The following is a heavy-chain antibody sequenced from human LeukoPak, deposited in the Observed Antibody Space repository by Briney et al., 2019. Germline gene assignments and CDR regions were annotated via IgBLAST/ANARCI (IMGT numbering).Heavy chain of an antibody. CDR3: ARDLHSSRGDAFDY. J-gene: IGHJ4*02. CDR1: GFTFSSYG. V-gene: IGHV3-33*01. CDR2: IWYDGSNK. D-gene: IGHD6-13*01. Sequence: GGSLRLSCAASGFTFSSYGTHWVRQAPGKGLEWVAVIWYDGSNKYYADSVKGRFTISRDNSKNTLYLQMNSLRAEDTAVYYCARDLHSSRGDAFDYWGQGTLVTVSS.